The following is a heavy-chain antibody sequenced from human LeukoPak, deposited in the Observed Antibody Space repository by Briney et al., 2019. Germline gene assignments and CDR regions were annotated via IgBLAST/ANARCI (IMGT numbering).Heavy chain of an antibody. D-gene: IGHD2-2*01. V-gene: IGHV3-7*01. CDR1: GFTFTTHW. Sequence: GGSLRLSCAASGFTFTTHWMSWVRQAPGKGLEWVANIKQDGSDKHYVESVKGRFTISRDDSKNTLYVEMNSLRAEDTAVYYCASSGYCSTSCYFDYWGQGTLVTVSS. CDR2: IKQDGSDK. CDR3: ASSGYCSTSCYFDY. J-gene: IGHJ4*02.